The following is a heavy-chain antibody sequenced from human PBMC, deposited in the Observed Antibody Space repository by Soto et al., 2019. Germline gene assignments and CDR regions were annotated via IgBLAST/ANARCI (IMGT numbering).Heavy chain of an antibody. CDR1: GFSFSSVW. V-gene: IGHV3-7*01. J-gene: IGHJ4*02. CDR2: IKYDGSEE. CDR3: VTDLNWQGH. Sequence: PVGSLRLSCAVSGFSFSSVWMTWVRRAPGKGLECVANIKYDGSEEYYVDSVKGRFTISRDNAKNSLYLQMNSLRDEDSAVYYCVTDLNWQGHWGQGTLVTVSS.